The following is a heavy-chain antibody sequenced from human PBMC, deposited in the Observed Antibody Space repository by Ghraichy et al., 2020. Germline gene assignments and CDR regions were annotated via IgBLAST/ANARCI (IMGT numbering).Heavy chain of an antibody. V-gene: IGHV3-21*01. J-gene: IGHJ4*02. D-gene: IGHD1-7*01. CDR3: ARATGTTVGIDY. Sequence: GGSLRLSCAASGFTFSSYSMNWVRQAPGKGLEWVSSISSSSSYIYYADSVKGRFTISRDNAKNSLYLQKNSLRAEDTAVYYCARATGTTVGIDYWGQGTLVTVSS. CDR1: GFTFSSYS. CDR2: ISSSSSYI.